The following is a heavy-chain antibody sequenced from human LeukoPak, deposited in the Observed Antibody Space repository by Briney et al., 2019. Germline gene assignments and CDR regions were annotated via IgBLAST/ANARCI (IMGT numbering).Heavy chain of an antibody. D-gene: IGHD3-16*02. CDR3: ATLIRGVIVHYYDY. V-gene: IGHV3-23*01. J-gene: IGHJ4*02. CDR2: ISASGSGT. Sequence: GGSLRLSCAASGFSFSSSAMSWVRQAPAKGLEWVSAISASGSGTHYAESVKGRFTISIDNSKNTLYLQMNSLRAADTAVYYCATLIRGVIVHYYDYWGQGTLVTVSS. CDR1: GFSFSSSA.